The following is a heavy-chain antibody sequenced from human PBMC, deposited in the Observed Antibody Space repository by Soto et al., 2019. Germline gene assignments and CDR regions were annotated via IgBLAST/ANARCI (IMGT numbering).Heavy chain of an antibody. J-gene: IGHJ4*02. CDR3: ARLYDDYGFFDY. D-gene: IGHD4-17*01. CDR2: IYYSGST. CDR1: GGSISSYY. V-gene: IGHV4-59*01. Sequence: SDTLSLTCTVSGGSISSYYWSWIRQPPGKGPEWIGYIYYSGSTNYNPSLKSRVTISVDTSKNQFSLKLSSVTAADTAVYSCARLYDDYGFFDYWGQGTLVTVSS.